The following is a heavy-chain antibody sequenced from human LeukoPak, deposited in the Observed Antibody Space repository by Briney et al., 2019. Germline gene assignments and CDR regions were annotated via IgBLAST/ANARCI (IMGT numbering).Heavy chain of an antibody. J-gene: IGHJ4*02. CDR2: MNPNSGNT. D-gene: IGHD2-2*01. CDR1: GYTFTSYD. Sequence: GASVKVSCKASGYTFTSYDINWVQQATGQGLEWMGWMNPNSGNTGYAQKIQGRVTITRNTSISTAYMELSSLRSEDTAVYYCARGGRRRDIVVVPATWPMGYWGQGTLVTVSS. V-gene: IGHV1-8*03. CDR3: ARGGRRRDIVVVPATWPMGY.